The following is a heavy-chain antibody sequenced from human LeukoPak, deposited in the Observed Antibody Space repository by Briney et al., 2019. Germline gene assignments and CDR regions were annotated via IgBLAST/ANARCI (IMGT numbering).Heavy chain of an antibody. CDR3: ARDKVFPLGYCSGGSCMLDAFDI. D-gene: IGHD2-15*01. J-gene: IGHJ3*02. Sequence: ASVKVSCKASGYTFTSYAMHWVRQAPGQRLEWMGWINAGNGNTKYSQKFQGRVTITRDTSASTAYMELSSLRSEDTAVYYCARDKVFPLGYCSGGSCMLDAFDIWGQGTMVTVSS. CDR2: INAGNGNT. V-gene: IGHV1-3*01. CDR1: GYTFTSYA.